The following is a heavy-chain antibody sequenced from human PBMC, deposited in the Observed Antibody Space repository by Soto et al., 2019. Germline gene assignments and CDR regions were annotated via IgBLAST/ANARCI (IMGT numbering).Heavy chain of an antibody. Sequence: QVQLVESGGGVVQPGRSLRLSCAASGFTFSSYAMHWVRQAPGKGLEWVAVISYDGSNKYYADSVKGRFTISRDNSKNTLYLQMNSLRAEDTAVYYCARDTYGDDLNYDYYMDVWGKVTTVTVSS. D-gene: IGHD4-17*01. CDR2: ISYDGSNK. CDR1: GFTFSSYA. J-gene: IGHJ6*03. CDR3: ARDTYGDDLNYDYYMDV. V-gene: IGHV3-30-3*01.